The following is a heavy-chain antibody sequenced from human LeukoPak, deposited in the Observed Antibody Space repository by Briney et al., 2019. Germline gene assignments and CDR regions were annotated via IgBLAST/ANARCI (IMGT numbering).Heavy chain of an antibody. D-gene: IGHD3-3*01. CDR2: INPRNGDT. CDR3: ARETSGRFLEWLPLDS. CDR1: GYSFTAHY. J-gene: IGHJ5*01. V-gene: IGHV1-2*02. Sequence: ASVKVSCQTSGYSFTAHYVHWLRQAPGPGLEWMGWINPRNGDTKYGQKSQGRVTMTRDTSINTAYMELSRLRSDDTAVYFCARETSGRFLEWLPLDSWGQGTLVTVSS.